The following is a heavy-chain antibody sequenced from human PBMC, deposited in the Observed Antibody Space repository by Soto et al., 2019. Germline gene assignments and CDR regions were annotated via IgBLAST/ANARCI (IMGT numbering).Heavy chain of an antibody. D-gene: IGHD6-19*01. CDR1: GGSISSSSYY. J-gene: IGHJ3*02. CDR3: ARQAIRGWYATDKGSFHT. V-gene: IGHV4-39*01. CDR2: IYYSGST. Sequence: SETLSITCTVSGGSISSSSYYWGWIRQPPGKGLEWIGSIYYSGSTYYNPSLKSRVTISVDTSKNQFSLKLSSVTAADTAVYYCARQAIRGWYATDKGSFHTCGQGIMIX.